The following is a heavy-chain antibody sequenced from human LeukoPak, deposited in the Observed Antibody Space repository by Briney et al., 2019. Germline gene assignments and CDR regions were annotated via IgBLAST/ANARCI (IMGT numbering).Heavy chain of an antibody. V-gene: IGHV1-18*01. CDR2: ISAYTGNT. Sequence: ASVKVPCKASGYTFTNYGITWVRQAPGQGLEWMGWISAYTGNTVYAQKLQGRLTMATDTSTSTAYMELRSLRSDDTAVYYCARISSTSGWNWFDPWGQGTLVTVSS. CDR1: GYTFTNYG. J-gene: IGHJ5*02. D-gene: IGHD2-2*01. CDR3: ARISSTSGWNWFDP.